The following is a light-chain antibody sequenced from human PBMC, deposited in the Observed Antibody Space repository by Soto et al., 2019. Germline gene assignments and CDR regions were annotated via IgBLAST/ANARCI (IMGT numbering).Light chain of an antibody. CDR3: SSYTSSGTLV. Sequence: QSVLTQPASVSGSPGQSITISCTGTTTDIRRYTYVSWYQHHPDKAPKLILYEVSNRPSGVSDRFSGSKSGTTASLTISGLQPEDEASYYCSSYTSSGTLVFGGGTKLTVL. CDR2: EVS. CDR1: TTDIRRYTY. J-gene: IGLJ2*01. V-gene: IGLV2-14*01.